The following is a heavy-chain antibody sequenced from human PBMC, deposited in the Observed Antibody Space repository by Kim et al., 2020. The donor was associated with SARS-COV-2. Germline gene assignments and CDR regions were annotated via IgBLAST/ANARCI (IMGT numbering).Heavy chain of an antibody. CDR1: GFTFSSYA. CDR2: ISGSGGST. D-gene: IGHD4-17*01. Sequence: GGSLRLSCAASGFTFSSYAMSWVRQAPGKGLEWVSAISGSGGSTYYADSVKGRFTISRDNSKNTLYLQMNSLRAEDTAVYYCAKKRGYGDYAYYYGMDVWGQGTTVTVSS. CDR3: AKKRGYGDYAYYYGMDV. V-gene: IGHV3-23*01. J-gene: IGHJ6*02.